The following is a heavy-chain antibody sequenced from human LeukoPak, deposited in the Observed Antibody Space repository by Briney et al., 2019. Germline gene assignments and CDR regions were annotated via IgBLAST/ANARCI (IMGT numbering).Heavy chain of an antibody. J-gene: IGHJ4*02. V-gene: IGHV1-2*02. Sequence: ASVKVSCKASGYTFTGYYMHWVRQAPGQGLEWMGWINPNSGGTNYAQKFQGRVTMTRDTSISTAYMELSRLRSDDTAVYYCARDRGTTGTYYYDYWGQGTLVTGSS. CDR2: INPNSGGT. CDR3: ARDRGTTGTYYYDY. D-gene: IGHD1-1*01. CDR1: GYTFTGYY.